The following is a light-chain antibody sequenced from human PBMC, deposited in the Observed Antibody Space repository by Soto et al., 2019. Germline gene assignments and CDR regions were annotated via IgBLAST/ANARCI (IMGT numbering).Light chain of an antibody. V-gene: IGKV3-11*01. CDR3: QQRSYGYT. Sequence: ETVLTQSPGILSLSPGERAALSCRASQSVDRNYLAWYQHKVGQAPRLLISDASKRATGTPARFSGSGSGTDFTLTISSLEPEDFAVYYCQQRSYGYTFGQGTKLEI. J-gene: IGKJ2*01. CDR1: QSVDRNY. CDR2: DAS.